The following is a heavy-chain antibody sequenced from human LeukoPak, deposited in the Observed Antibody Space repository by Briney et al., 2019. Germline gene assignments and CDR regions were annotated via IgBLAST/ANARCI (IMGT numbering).Heavy chain of an antibody. V-gene: IGHV3-23*01. CDR1: GFTLSSYA. J-gene: IGHJ4*02. CDR3: AKEGEYMAAAASDYFDY. D-gene: IGHD6-13*01. Sequence: GGSLRLSCAASGFTLSSYAMSRVRQAPGKGLEWVSAISGSGGSTYYADSVKGRFTISRDNSKNTLYLQMNSLRAEDTAVYYCAKEGEYMAAAASDYFDYWGQGTLVTVSS. CDR2: ISGSGGST.